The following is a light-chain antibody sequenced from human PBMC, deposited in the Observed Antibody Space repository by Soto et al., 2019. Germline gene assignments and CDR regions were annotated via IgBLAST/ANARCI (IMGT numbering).Light chain of an antibody. CDR1: QSVSSNY. CDR3: QQYDTSPWT. V-gene: IGKV3-20*01. J-gene: IGKJ1*01. CDR2: GAS. Sequence: EVVLTQSPGTLSLSAGERATLSCRASQSVSSNYLAWYQQKPGQSPRLLIYGASNRASGVSDRFSGSGSGTDFTLTIYRLEPEDFAVYYCQQYDTSPWTSGQGTKVEI.